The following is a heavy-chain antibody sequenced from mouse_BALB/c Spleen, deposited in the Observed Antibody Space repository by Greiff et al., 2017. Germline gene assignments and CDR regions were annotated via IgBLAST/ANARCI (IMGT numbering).Heavy chain of an antibody. V-gene: IGHV1-18*01. J-gene: IGHJ1*01. CDR2: INPNNGGT. CDR1: GYTFTDYN. CDR3: ARKKYGNYHWYFDV. D-gene: IGHD2-10*02. Sequence: VQLQQSGPELVKPGASVKIPCKASGYTFTDYNMDWVKQSHGKSLEWIGDINPNNGGTIYNQKFKGKATLTVDKSSSTAYMELRSLTSEDTAVYYCARKKYGNYHWYFDVWGAGTTVTVSS.